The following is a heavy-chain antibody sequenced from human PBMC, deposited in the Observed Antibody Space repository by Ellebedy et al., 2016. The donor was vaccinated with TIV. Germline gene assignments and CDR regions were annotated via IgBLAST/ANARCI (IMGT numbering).Heavy chain of an antibody. J-gene: IGHJ4*02. D-gene: IGHD3-22*01. V-gene: IGHV3-74*01. CDR3: TNRITMIRDY. Sequence: GGSLRLSCAASGFTFSRYWMHWVRQAPGKGPVWVSRINSDGSDTDYADSVKGRFTIPRDTAKNTLYLQMNSLKTEDTAVYYCTNRITMIRDYWGQGTLVTVSS. CDR2: INSDGSDT. CDR1: GFTFSRYW.